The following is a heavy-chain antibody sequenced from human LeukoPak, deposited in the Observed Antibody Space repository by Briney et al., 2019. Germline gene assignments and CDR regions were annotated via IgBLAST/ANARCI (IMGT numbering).Heavy chain of an antibody. J-gene: IGHJ6*03. D-gene: IGHD6-19*01. V-gene: IGHV4-59*11. CDR2: IYYGGRT. CDR1: GGSISSHY. CDR3: AREVTVAGTFYFYMDV. Sequence: AETLSLTCSVSGGSISSHYWTWVRQPPGQALEFIGYIYYGGRTQYNPSLKSRVTMTMDTSKNQFSLRLNSVSAADTAVYYCAREVTVAGTFYFYMDVWGKGTAVRVSS.